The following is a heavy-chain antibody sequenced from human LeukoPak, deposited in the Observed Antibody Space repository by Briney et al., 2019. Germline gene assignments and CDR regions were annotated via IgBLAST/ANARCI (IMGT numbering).Heavy chain of an antibody. CDR1: GGSISSGGYS. Sequence: SQTLSLTCAVSGGSISSGGYSWSWIRQPPGKGLEWIGYIYYSGSTYYNPSFKSRVSISVDTSKNQFSLKLSSVTAADTAVYYCARHYGSGSYPLDYWGQGILVTVPS. D-gene: IGHD3-10*01. CDR3: ARHYGSGSYPLDY. V-gene: IGHV4-30-4*07. CDR2: IYYSGST. J-gene: IGHJ4*02.